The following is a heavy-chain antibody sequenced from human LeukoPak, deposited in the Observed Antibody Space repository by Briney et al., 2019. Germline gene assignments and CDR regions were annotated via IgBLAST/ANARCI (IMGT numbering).Heavy chain of an antibody. D-gene: IGHD1-26*01. J-gene: IGHJ4*02. CDR3: AVIVGAKDY. CDR2: FDPEDGET. CDR1: GYTLTELS. Sequence: ASVKVSCKVSGYTLTELSMHWVRQAPGKGLEWMGGFDPEDGETIYAQKFQGRVTMTTDTSTSTAYMELRSLRSDDTAVYYCAVIVGAKDYWGQGTLVTVSS. V-gene: IGHV1-24*01.